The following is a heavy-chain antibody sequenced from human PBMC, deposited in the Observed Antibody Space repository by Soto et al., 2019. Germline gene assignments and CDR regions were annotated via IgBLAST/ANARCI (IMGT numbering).Heavy chain of an antibody. CDR2: ISWNRGSI. Sequence: DVQLVESGGGLVQPGRSLRLSCAASGFTFDDYAMQWVRQAPGKGLEWGSGISWNRGSIGYADSVEGRFTISRDNAKKSLYLQMNSLRAEDTALYYCAKDIEPLLIAAAGSFDYWGQGTLVTVSS. V-gene: IGHV3-9*01. CDR1: GFTFDDYA. D-gene: IGHD6-13*01. J-gene: IGHJ4*02. CDR3: AKDIEPLLIAAAGSFDY.